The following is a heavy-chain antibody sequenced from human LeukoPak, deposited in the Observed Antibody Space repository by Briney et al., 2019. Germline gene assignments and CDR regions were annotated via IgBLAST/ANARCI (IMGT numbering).Heavy chain of an antibody. CDR2: ISSSSSYI. Sequence: GGSLRLSCAASGFTFSSYSMNWVRQAPGKGLEWVSSISSSSSYIYYADSVKGRFTISRDNAKNPLYLQMNSLRAEDTAVYYCARVSAGTVDYWGQGTLVTVSS. D-gene: IGHD6-13*01. CDR3: ARVSAGTVDY. J-gene: IGHJ4*02. V-gene: IGHV3-21*01. CDR1: GFTFSSYS.